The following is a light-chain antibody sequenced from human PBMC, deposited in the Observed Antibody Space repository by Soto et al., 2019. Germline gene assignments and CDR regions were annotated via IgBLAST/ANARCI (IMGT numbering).Light chain of an antibody. Sequence: DIQMTQSPSALSASVGDRVTITCRASQSISSSDLNWYQQKPGKAPKLLIYAASSLQSGVPSRFSGSGSGTDFTLTISSLQPEDFAIYYGQQSYSTDLFTFGPGNEGDIK. CDR2: AAS. CDR1: QSISSSD. CDR3: QQSYSTDLFT. V-gene: IGKV1-39*01. J-gene: IGKJ3*01.